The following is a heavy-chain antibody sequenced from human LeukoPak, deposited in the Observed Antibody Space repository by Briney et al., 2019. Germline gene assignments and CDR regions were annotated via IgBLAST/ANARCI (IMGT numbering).Heavy chain of an antibody. CDR2: INHSGST. Sequence: PSETRSLTCAVYGGSFSGYYWSWIRQPPEKGMEWIGEINHSGSTNYNPSLKSRVTISVDTSKNQFSLKLSSVTAADTAVYYCARVVTALVVPAALTYYFDYWGQGTLVTVSS. CDR3: ARVVTALVVPAALTYYFDY. J-gene: IGHJ4*02. CDR1: GGSFSGYY. V-gene: IGHV4-34*01. D-gene: IGHD2-2*01.